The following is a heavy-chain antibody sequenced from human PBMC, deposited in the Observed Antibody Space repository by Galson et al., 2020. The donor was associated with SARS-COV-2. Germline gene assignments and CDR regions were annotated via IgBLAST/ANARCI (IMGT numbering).Heavy chain of an antibody. D-gene: IGHD4-17*01. CDR3: ATLVPPTVTSGCDCCLGV. V-gene: IGHV1-24*01. CDR2: FDPEDGET. CDR1: GYTLTELS. Sequence: ASVQVSCKASGYTLTELSMHWVRQAPGKELEWLVGFDPEDGETTYAQKFQGRVTMTDETSTDTAYMELSSLGSADTAVYYCATLVPPTVTSGCDCCLGVRGKGTPVNGFS. J-gene: IGHJ6*04.